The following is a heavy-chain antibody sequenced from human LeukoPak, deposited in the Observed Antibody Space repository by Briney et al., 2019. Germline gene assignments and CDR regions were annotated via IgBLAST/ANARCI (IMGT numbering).Heavy chain of an antibody. J-gene: IGHJ5*02. V-gene: IGHV3-53*01. CDR2: MYSGGKT. CDR3: VREGYNNTWYRS. CDR1: GFTVSSNY. Sequence: PGGSLRLSCAASGFTVSSNYMSWVRQAPGKGLEWVSVMYSGGKTCYADSVKGRFTISRDNSKNTLHLQMNSLRAEDTAVYYCVREGYNNTWYRSWGQGTLVTVSS. D-gene: IGHD6-13*01.